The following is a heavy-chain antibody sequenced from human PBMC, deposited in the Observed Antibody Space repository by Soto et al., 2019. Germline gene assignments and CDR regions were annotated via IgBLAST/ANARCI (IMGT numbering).Heavy chain of an antibody. CDR1: GGSVNSGDYY. D-gene: IGHD2-2*01. V-gene: IGHV4-30-4*01. CDR2: VFYSGTT. J-gene: IGHJ4*02. CDR3: GREGFYDRKLGY. Sequence: QVQLQESGPGLVKPSQTLSLTCTVSGGSVNSGDYYWSWVRQPPGKGLEWIGYVFYSGTTYYNPSLRSRGTMSIDTSKSQFSLKLSAVTAADTAVYYCGREGFYDRKLGYCGQGNLVTVSS.